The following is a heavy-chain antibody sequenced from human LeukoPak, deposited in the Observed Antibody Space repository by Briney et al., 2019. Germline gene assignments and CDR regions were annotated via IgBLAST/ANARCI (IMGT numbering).Heavy chain of an antibody. J-gene: IGHJ5*02. Sequence: GWSLRLSCAASGFTFSSYSMNWVRQAPGRGLEWVSSISSSSSYIYYADSVKGRFTISRDNAKNSLYLQMNSLRAEDTAVYYCARDQVGGYYDSSGDNWFDPWGQGTLVTVSS. CDR1: GFTFSSYS. V-gene: IGHV3-21*01. CDR2: ISSSSSYI. D-gene: IGHD3-22*01. CDR3: ARDQVGGYYDSSGDNWFDP.